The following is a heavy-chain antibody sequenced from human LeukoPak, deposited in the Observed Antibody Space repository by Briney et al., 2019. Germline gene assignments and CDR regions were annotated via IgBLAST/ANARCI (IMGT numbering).Heavy chain of an antibody. CDR1: GYTFTDYY. J-gene: IGHJ4*02. CDR2: VDPEDGET. V-gene: IGHV1-69-2*01. CDR3: ARKLSGWSPLDY. D-gene: IGHD6-19*01. Sequence: ASVKISCKVSGYTFTDYYMHWVQQAPGKGLEWMGLVDPEDGETIYAEKFQGRVTITADPSTDTAYMELSSLRSEDTAVYYCARKLSGWSPLDYWGQGTLVTVSS.